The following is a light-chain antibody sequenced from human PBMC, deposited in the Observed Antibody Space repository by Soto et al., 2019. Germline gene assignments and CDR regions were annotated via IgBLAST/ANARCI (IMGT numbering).Light chain of an antibody. V-gene: IGKV4-1*01. Sequence: DIVMTQSPDSLAVSLGEGASINCKSSQTILYSSNNKSYLAWYQQSPGQPPKLLIYWASTRESGVPDRFSGSGSETDFTLTISSLQAEDAAVYYCQQYYTTPRTFGQGTKVEIK. CDR2: WAS. CDR1: QTILYSSNNKSY. CDR3: QQYYTTPRT. J-gene: IGKJ1*01.